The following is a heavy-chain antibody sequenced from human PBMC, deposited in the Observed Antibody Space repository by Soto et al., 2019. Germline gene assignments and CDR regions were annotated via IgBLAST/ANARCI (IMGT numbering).Heavy chain of an antibody. CDR1: GITFSDFA. J-gene: IGHJ6*02. V-gene: IGHV3-30*18. CDR2: ISHDGSNE. D-gene: IGHD3-10*01. CDR3: VKDQVRKDLYYYYGLDV. Sequence: QVQLVESGGGVVQPGRSLRLSCAASGITFSDFAMHWVRQAPGKGLEWVAAISHDGSNEYHADSVKGRFTISRDNSRNTVYLQMNSLRAEDTAIYYCVKDQVRKDLYYYYGLDVWGQGTTVTVSS.